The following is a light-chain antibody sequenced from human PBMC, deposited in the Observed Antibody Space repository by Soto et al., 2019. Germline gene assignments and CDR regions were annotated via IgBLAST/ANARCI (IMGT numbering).Light chain of an antibody. CDR2: EGS. Sequence: QSVLTQPASVSGSPGQSITMSCNGTSSDVGTYNLVSWYQQQPGKAPKLMIYEGSKRPSGVSNRFSGSKSGNTASLTISGLQAEDEADYYCCSYAGVNTYVFGTGTKVTVL. V-gene: IGLV2-23*01. CDR3: CSYAGVNTYV. J-gene: IGLJ1*01. CDR1: SSDVGTYNL.